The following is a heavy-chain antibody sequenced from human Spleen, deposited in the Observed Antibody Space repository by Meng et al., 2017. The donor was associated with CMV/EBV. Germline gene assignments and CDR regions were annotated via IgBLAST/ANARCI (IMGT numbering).Heavy chain of an antibody. Sequence: SDFYFSSYSMNWVSQAPGTGLEWISSISSSSSYIYYADSVKGRFTISRDNDKNSMYLQMNSLGAEDTAVYYCARDYYGGNSLRWFDPWGQGTLVTVSS. D-gene: IGHD4-23*01. CDR3: ARDYYGGNSLRWFDP. V-gene: IGHV3-21*01. CDR2: ISSSSSYI. CDR1: DFYFSSYS. J-gene: IGHJ5*02.